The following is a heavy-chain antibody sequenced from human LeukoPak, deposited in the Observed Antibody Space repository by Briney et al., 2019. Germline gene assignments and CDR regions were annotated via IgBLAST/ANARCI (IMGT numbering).Heavy chain of an antibody. Sequence: GGSLRLSCVGSGFTSIAYALTWARQAPGKGLEWVSGISGGGVTTYYADSVKGRFTISRDNSKNTLYLQMNSLRADDTAIYYCTRNQQLGGHSYYYYGMDVWGQGTTVTVSS. CDR3: TRNQQLGGHSYYYYGMDV. CDR2: ISGGGVTT. D-gene: IGHD3-16*01. J-gene: IGHJ6*02. CDR1: GFTSIAYA. V-gene: IGHV3-23*01.